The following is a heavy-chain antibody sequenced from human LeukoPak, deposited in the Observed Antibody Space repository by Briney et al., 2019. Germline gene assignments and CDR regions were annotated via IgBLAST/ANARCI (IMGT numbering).Heavy chain of an antibody. J-gene: IGHJ4*02. V-gene: IGHV4-31*03. CDR3: ARDGAFGELSPDY. Sequence: PSETLSLTCTVSGGSISSGGYYWSWIRQHPGKGLEWIGYIYYSGSTYYNPSLKSRVTISVDTSKNQFSLKLSSVTAADTAVYYCARDGAFGELSPDYWGQGTLVTVSS. CDR1: GGSISSGGYY. CDR2: IYYSGST. D-gene: IGHD3-10*01.